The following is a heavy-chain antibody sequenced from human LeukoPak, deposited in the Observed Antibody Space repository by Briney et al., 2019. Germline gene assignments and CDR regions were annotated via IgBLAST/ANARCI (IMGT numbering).Heavy chain of an antibody. J-gene: IGHJ3*02. CDR1: GYTFSSYS. Sequence: PGGSLRLSCAAPGYTFSSYSMNSVPWAPAKGGEWVSYNRNSSSTIYYADSVKGRFTISRDNAMNSLYLQRNSLRAEDTAEYYCARAKRNGFDIWGQGTMVTVSS. CDR3: ARAKRNGFDI. V-gene: IGHV3-48*01. CDR2: NRNSSSTI.